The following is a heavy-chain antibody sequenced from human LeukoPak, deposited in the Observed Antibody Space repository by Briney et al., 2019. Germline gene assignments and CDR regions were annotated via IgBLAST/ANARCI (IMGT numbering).Heavy chain of an antibody. Sequence: GRSLRLSCAASGFTFTTFGIHWVRQTPGKGLEWVAAISPDGNLEYYTDSVKGRFSISRDNSKSVIYLQMSSLRGEDSALYYCAKINNNDDYWGQGTLVTVSS. CDR1: GFTFTTFG. D-gene: IGHD1/OR15-1a*01. J-gene: IGHJ4*02. CDR3: AKINNNDDY. CDR2: ISPDGNLE. V-gene: IGHV3-30*18.